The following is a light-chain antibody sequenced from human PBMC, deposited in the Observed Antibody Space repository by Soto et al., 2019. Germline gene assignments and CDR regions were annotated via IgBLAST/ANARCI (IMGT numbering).Light chain of an antibody. Sequence: QSALTQPASVSGSPGQSITISCTGTSSDVGGYNYVSWYQQHPGKAPKLMIYDVINRPSGVSNRFSGSKSGNSASLTISGLQAEDEADYYCRSYTSSSTYVVFAGGPQLTVL. V-gene: IGLV2-14*03. CDR2: DVI. CDR3: RSYTSSSTYVV. J-gene: IGLJ2*01. CDR1: SSDVGGYNY.